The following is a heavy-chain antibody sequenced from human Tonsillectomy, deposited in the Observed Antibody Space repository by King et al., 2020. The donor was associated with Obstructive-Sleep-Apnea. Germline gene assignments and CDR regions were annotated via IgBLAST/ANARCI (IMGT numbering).Heavy chain of an antibody. CDR1: GFTFSSYA. CDR3: AKDGAYCGGDCYPEYFQH. CDR2: ISGSGGST. Sequence: VQLVESGGGLVQPGGSLRLSCAASGFTFSSYAMSWVRQAPGKGLEWVSAISGSGGSTYYADSVKGRFTISRDNSKNTLYLQMNSLRAEDTAVYYCAKDGAYCGGDCYPEYFQHWGQGTLVTVSS. J-gene: IGHJ1*01. V-gene: IGHV3-23*04. D-gene: IGHD2-21*02.